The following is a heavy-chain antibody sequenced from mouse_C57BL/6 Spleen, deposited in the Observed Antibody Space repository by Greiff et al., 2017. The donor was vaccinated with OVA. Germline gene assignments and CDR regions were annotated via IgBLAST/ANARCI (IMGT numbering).Heavy chain of an antibody. CDR1: GYTFTSYW. CDR2: IYPYDSET. V-gene: IGHV1-61*01. Sequence: QVQLQQPGAELVRPGSSVTLSCKASGYTFTSYWMDWVKQRPGQGLEWIGNIYPYDSETHYNQKFKDKATLTADKSSSTAYMQLSSLTSEDSAVYYCARGKSSTSAWYFDVWGTGTTVTVSS. J-gene: IGHJ1*03. D-gene: IGHD5-5*01. CDR3: ARGKSSTSAWYFDV.